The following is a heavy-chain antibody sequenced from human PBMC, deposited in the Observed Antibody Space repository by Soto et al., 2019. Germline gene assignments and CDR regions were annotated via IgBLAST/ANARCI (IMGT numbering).Heavy chain of an antibody. CDR1: GYTFTSYG. CDR2: ISAYNGNT. D-gene: IGHD1-20*01. CDR3: ARGITGSDY. V-gene: IGHV1-18*01. Sequence: ASVKVSCKASGYTFTSYGISWVRQAPGQGLEWMGWISAYNGNTNYAQKFQGRVTITRDTSASTAYMELSSLRSEDTAVYYCARGITGSDYWGQGTLVTVSS. J-gene: IGHJ4*02.